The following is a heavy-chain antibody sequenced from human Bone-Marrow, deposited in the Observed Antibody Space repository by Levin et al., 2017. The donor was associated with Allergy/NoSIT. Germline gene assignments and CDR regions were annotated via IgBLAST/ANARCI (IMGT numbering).Heavy chain of an antibody. CDR2: ISYDGSNK. Sequence: GGSLRLSCAASGFTFSSYAMHWVRQAPGKGLEWVAVISYDGSNKYYADSVKGRFTISRDNSKNTLYLQMNSLRAEDTAVYYCARARRLWFGELRNWGQGTLVTVSS. CDR3: ARARRLWFGELRN. CDR1: GFTFSSYA. J-gene: IGHJ4*02. D-gene: IGHD3-10*01. V-gene: IGHV3-30-3*01.